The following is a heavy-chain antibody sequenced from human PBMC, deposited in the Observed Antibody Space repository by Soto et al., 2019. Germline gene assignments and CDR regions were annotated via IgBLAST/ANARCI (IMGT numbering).Heavy chain of an antibody. CDR2: ISAYNGNT. D-gene: IGHD2-2*01. CDR3: ARVDLELGPAALDL. J-gene: IGHJ5*02. V-gene: IGHV1-18*01. Sequence: QVQLVQSGAEVKKPGASVKISCQASGYDFSNSAVTWVRQAPGQGLEWMGWISAYNGNTFFAQRLRDRVTMTTDTSTKTAYMELRSLRSDDSALYFCARVDLELGPAALDLWGQGTLVTVS. CDR1: GYDFSNSA.